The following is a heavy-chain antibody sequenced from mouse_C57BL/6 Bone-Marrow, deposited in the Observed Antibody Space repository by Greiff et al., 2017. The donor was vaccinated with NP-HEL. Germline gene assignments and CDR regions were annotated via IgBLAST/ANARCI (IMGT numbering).Heavy chain of an antibody. CDR2: ISDGGSYT. J-gene: IGHJ4*01. Sequence: EVKVEESGGGLVKPGGSLKLSCAASGFTFSSYAMSWVRQTPEKRLEWVATISDGGSYTYYPDNVKGRFTISRDNAKNNLYLQMSHLKSEDTAMYYCAREGYAMDYWGQGTSVTVSS. CDR3: AREGYAMDY. CDR1: GFTFSSYA. V-gene: IGHV5-4*01.